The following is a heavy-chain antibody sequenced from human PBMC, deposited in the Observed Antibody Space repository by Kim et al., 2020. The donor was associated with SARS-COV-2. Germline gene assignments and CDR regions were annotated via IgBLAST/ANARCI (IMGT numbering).Heavy chain of an antibody. D-gene: IGHD3-10*01. CDR3: AKDVYGSGSYYIFDP. Sequence: DSVEGRFTISIDNAKNTLYLQMNSLRAEDTAVYYCAKDVYGSGSYYIFDPWGQGTLVTVSS. J-gene: IGHJ5*02. V-gene: IGHV3-23*01.